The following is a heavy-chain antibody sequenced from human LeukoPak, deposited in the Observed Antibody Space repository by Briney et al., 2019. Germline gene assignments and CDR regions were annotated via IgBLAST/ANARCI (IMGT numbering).Heavy chain of an antibody. J-gene: IGHJ4*02. CDR1: GYSFTSYW. D-gene: IGHD3-10*01. CDR3: ARGGSTMVTPYYFDY. Sequence: GESLQISCKGSGYSFTSYWIGWVGQLHGKGLEGMGIINPGDSGTRYSPSFLGQVTISADKSISTAYVQWSSLKASDTAMYYCARGGSTMVTPYYFDYWGQGTLVTVSS. CDR2: INPGDSGT. V-gene: IGHV5-51*01.